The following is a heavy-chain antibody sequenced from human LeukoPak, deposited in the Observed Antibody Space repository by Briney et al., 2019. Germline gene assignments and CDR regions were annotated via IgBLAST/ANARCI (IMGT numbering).Heavy chain of an antibody. CDR2: ISPNSGGT. D-gene: IGHD2-2*01. CDR1: GYTFTGYY. CDR3: ARVDVVVPAAISY. V-gene: IGHV1-2*02. Sequence: GASVKVSCKASGYTFTGYYMHWVRQAPGQGLEWMGWISPNSGGTNYAQKFQGRVTMTRDTSISTAYMELSRLRSDDTAVYYCARVDVVVPAAISYWGQGTLVTVSS. J-gene: IGHJ4*02.